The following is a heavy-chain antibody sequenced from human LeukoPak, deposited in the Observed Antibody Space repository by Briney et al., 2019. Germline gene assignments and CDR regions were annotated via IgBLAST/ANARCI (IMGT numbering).Heavy chain of an antibody. CDR2: IWYDANNK. V-gene: IGHV3-30*02. CDR1: GFSFNSYG. CDR3: AKWADL. J-gene: IGHJ2*01. Sequence: PGGSLRLSCAASGFSFNSYGMHWVRQTPGKGLEWVAVIWYDANNKWYVDSVKGRFTISRDNSKNTVYLQMNSLRAEDTAVYYCAKWADLWGRGTLVTVSS.